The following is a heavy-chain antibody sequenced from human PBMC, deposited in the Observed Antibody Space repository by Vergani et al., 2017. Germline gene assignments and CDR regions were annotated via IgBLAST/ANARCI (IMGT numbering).Heavy chain of an antibody. V-gene: IGHV3-7*03. D-gene: IGHD3-22*01. Sequence: EVQLVESGGGLVQPGGSLRLSCAASGFTFSSYWMSWVRQAPGKGLEWVANIKQDGSEKYYVDSVKGRFTISRDNAKNSLYLQMNSLRAEDTAVYYCAKQRTYYYDSSPDYWGQGTLVTVSS. J-gene: IGHJ4*02. CDR2: IKQDGSEK. CDR1: GFTFSSYW. CDR3: AKQRTYYYDSSPDY.